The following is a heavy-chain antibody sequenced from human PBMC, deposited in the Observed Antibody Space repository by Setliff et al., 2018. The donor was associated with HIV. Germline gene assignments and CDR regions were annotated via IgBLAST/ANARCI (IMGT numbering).Heavy chain of an antibody. D-gene: IGHD3-22*01. CDR3: AAVRYYYDSSGYPYYYYGMDV. V-gene: IGHV1-58*02. J-gene: IGHJ6*02. CDR2: IVVGSGNT. Sequence: ASVKVSCKASGYTFTSYYMQWVRQARGQRLEWIGWIVVGSGNTNYAQKFQERVTITRDMSTSTAYMELSSLRSEDTAVYYCAAVRYYYDSSGYPYYYYGMDVWGQGTTVTVSS. CDR1: GYTFTSYY.